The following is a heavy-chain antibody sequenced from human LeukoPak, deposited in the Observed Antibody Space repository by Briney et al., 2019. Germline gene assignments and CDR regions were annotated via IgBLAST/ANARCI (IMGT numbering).Heavy chain of an antibody. Sequence: QAGGSLRLSCAASGFTFSSYAMSWVRQAPGKGLEWVSAISGSGGSPYYADSVKGRFTISRDNSKNTLYLQMNSLRAEDTAVYYCAKAATYSSSWYWYFQHWGQGTLVTVSS. CDR2: ISGSGGSP. CDR3: AKAATYSSSWYWYFQH. J-gene: IGHJ1*01. D-gene: IGHD6-13*01. V-gene: IGHV3-23*01. CDR1: GFTFSSYA.